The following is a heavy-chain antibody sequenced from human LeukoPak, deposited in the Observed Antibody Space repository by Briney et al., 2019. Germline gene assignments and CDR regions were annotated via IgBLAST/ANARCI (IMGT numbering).Heavy chain of an antibody. D-gene: IGHD3-10*01. J-gene: IGHJ5*02. V-gene: IGHV1-2*02. CDR3: ARARYGSGSYYNGFPINWFDP. Sequence: ASVKVSCKASGYTFTGYYMHWVRQAPGQGLEWMGWINPNSGGTNYAQKFQGRVTMTRDTSISTAYMELSRLRSDDTAVYYCARARYGSGSYYNGFPINWFDPWGQGTLVTVSS. CDR1: GYTFTGYY. CDR2: INPNSGGT.